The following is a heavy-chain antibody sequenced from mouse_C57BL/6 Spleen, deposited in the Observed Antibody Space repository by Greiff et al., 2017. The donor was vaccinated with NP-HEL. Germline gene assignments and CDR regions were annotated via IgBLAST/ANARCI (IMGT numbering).Heavy chain of an antibody. CDR3: TTGDYAWFAY. J-gene: IGHJ3*01. Sequence: VHVKQSGAELVRPGASVKLSCTASGFNIKDDYMHWVKQRPEQGLEWIGWIDPENGDTAYASKFQGKATITADTSSNTAYLQLSSLTSEDTAVYYCTTGDYAWFAYWGQGTLVTVSA. D-gene: IGHD2-4*01. CDR1: GFNIKDDY. CDR2: IDPENGDT. V-gene: IGHV14-4*01.